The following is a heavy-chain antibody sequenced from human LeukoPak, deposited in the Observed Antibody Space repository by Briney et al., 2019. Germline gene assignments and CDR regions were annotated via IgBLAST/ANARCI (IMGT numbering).Heavy chain of an antibody. D-gene: IGHD3-10*01. Sequence: SETLSLTCTVSGGSISSSDHYWGCFRQPPGKGLEWIGSIYYSGTTYYNPSLKSRVIISVDTSKNQFSLNLSSVTAADTAVYYCARDYGGTMVVWDYWGQGTLVTVSS. CDR2: IYYSGTT. CDR3: ARDYGGTMVVWDY. V-gene: IGHV4-39*07. CDR1: GGSISSSDHY. J-gene: IGHJ4*02.